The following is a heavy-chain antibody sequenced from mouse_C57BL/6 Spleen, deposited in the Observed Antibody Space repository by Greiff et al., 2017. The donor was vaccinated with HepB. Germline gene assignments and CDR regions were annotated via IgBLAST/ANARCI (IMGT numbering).Heavy chain of an antibody. Sequence: VQLQQPGTELVKPGASVKLSCKASGYTFTSYWMHWVKQRPGQGLEWIGNINPSNGGTNYNEKFKSKATLTVDKSSSTAYMQRSSLTSEDSAVYYCAREEGLRRTFAYWGQGTLVTVSA. CDR1: GYTFTSYW. CDR3: AREEGLRRTFAY. CDR2: INPSNGGT. D-gene: IGHD2-4*01. V-gene: IGHV1-53*01. J-gene: IGHJ3*01.